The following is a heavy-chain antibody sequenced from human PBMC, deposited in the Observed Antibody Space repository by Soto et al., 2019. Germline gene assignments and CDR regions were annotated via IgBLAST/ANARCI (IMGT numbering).Heavy chain of an antibody. CDR2: ISRSGGTT. V-gene: IGHV3-23*01. CDR3: AKQISSSWYDS. D-gene: IGHD6-13*01. CDR1: GFNVSKNY. Sequence: PGGSLRLSCAASGFNVSKNYMTLGGQAPGKGLEWVSSISRSGGTTFYADSVKGRFSISRDNSKSTLYLQMNSLRAEDSATYYCAKQISSSWYDSWGQGTRVTVSS. J-gene: IGHJ5*01.